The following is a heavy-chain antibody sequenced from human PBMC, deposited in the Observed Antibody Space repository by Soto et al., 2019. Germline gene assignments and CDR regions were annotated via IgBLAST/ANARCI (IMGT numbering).Heavy chain of an antibody. CDR3: ARDQLSSGLYVWFDP. CDR1: GGSISTYY. D-gene: IGHD6-25*01. V-gene: IGHV4-59*01. Sequence: HVQLQESGPGLVKPSETLSLTCTVSGGSISTYYWSWIRQPPGKGLEWIGYIYYDGSTSYNPSLRRRVTISVAPSKNQFSLILSSVTSADTAVYYCARDQLSSGLYVWFDPWGQGTLVTVSS. CDR2: IYYDGST. J-gene: IGHJ5*02.